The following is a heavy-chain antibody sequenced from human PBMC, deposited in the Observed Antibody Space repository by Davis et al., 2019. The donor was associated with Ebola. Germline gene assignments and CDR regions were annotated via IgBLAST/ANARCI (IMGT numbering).Heavy chain of an antibody. CDR2: ISYDGSNK. Sequence: PGGSLRLSCAASGFTFSSYGMHWVRQAPGKGLEWVAVISYDGSNKYYADSVKGRFTISRDNSKNTLYLQMNSLRAEDTAVYYCARVVDSSGYYFDYWGQGTLVTVSS. CDR1: GFTFSSYG. CDR3: ARVVDSSGYYFDY. D-gene: IGHD3-22*01. V-gene: IGHV3-30*03. J-gene: IGHJ4*02.